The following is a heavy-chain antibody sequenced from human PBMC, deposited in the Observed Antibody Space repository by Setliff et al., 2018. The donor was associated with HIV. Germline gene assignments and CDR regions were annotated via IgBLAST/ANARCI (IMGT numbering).Heavy chain of an antibody. Sequence: ASVKVSCKASGYTFTSDYIHWVRQAPGQGLEWMGWISAYNGNTNYAQKLQGRVTLTTDTSTSTAYMELRSLRSDDTAVYYCARVRVGATPLDYWGQGTLVTVSS. J-gene: IGHJ4*02. CDR3: ARVRVGATPLDY. CDR2: ISAYNGNT. V-gene: IGHV1-18*04. D-gene: IGHD1-26*01. CDR1: GYTFTSDY.